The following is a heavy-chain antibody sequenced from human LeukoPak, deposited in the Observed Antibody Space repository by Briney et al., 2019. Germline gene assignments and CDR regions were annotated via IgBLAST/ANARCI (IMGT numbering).Heavy chain of an antibody. J-gene: IGHJ3*02. CDR3: ARQTRQGSSWYSVADAFDI. CDR2: IYPGDSDT. D-gene: IGHD6-13*01. CDR1: GYIFTNYW. V-gene: IGHV5-51*01. Sequence: GESLKISCKGSGYIFTNYWIGWVRQMPGKGLEWMGIIYPGDSDTRYSPSFQGQVTISADKSISTAYLQWSSLKASDTAMYYCARQTRQGSSWYSVADAFDIWGQGTMVTVSS.